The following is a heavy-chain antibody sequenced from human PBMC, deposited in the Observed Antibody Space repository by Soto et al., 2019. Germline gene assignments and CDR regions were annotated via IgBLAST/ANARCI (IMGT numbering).Heavy chain of an antibody. D-gene: IGHD5-18*01. Sequence: GESLKISCKGSGYSFASYWICWVRQMPGKGLEWMGRIDPSDSYTNYSPSFQGHVTISADKSITTAYLQWSSLKASDTAMYYCATSTLYSYGYDWGQGTLVTVSS. CDR3: ATSTLYSYGYD. V-gene: IGHV5-10-1*01. CDR2: IDPSDSYT. J-gene: IGHJ4*02. CDR1: GYSFASYW.